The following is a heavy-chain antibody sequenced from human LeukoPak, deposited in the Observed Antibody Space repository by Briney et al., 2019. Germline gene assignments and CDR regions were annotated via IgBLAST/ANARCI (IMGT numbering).Heavy chain of an antibody. V-gene: IGHV3-21*01. CDR1: GFPFSSYS. CDR2: ISSSSSYI. Sequence: KPGGSLRLSCAASGFPFSSYSMHWVRQAPGKGLEWVSSISSSSSYIYYADSVKGRFTISRDNAKNSLYLQMNSLRAEDTAVYYCARIYDSSGYYYDADAFDIWGQGTMVTVSS. J-gene: IGHJ3*02. CDR3: ARIYDSSGYYYDADAFDI. D-gene: IGHD3-22*01.